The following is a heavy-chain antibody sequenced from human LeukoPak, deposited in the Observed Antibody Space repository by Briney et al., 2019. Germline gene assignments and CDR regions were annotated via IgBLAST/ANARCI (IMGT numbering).Heavy chain of an antibody. D-gene: IGHD6-19*01. V-gene: IGHV4-4*02. CDR3: ATNSGWRFDY. CDR1: GGSISSSYW. Sequence: PSETLSLTCAVSGGSISSSYWWSWVRQPPGKGLEWIGEIHHSGSTNYNPSLKSLVTISVDKSKNQFSLKLSSVTAADTAVYYCATNSGWRFDYWGQGTLVTVSS. CDR2: IHHSGST. J-gene: IGHJ4*02.